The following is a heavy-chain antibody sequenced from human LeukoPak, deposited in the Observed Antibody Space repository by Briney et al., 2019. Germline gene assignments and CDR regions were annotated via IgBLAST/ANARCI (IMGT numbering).Heavy chain of an antibody. Sequence: ASVTVSFKASGYTFTNYGISWVRQAPGQGLEWMGWISADNGNTNYAQKLQGRVTMTTDTFTSTAYMELRSLRSDDTAVYFCARGGPWNDAFDIWGQGTMVTVSS. J-gene: IGHJ3*02. CDR3: ARGGPWNDAFDI. V-gene: IGHV1-18*01. CDR1: GYTFTNYG. D-gene: IGHD1-1*01. CDR2: ISADNGNT.